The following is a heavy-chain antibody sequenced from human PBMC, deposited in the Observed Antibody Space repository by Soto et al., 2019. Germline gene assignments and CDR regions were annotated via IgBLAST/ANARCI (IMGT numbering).Heavy chain of an antibody. Sequence: GASVKVSCKASGYTFTSYGISWVRQAPGQGLEWMGWISAYNGNTNYAQKLQGRVTMTTDTSTSTAYMELRSLRSDDTAVYYCARVAAAMKHYGMDVWGQGTTVTVSS. CDR2: ISAYNGNT. CDR1: GYTFTSYG. D-gene: IGHD6-25*01. J-gene: IGHJ6*02. CDR3: ARVAAAMKHYGMDV. V-gene: IGHV1-18*04.